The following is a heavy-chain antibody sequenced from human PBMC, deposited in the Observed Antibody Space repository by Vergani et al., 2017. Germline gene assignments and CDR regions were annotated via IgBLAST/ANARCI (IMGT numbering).Heavy chain of an antibody. Sequence: EVQLVESGGGLVQPGGSLRLSCAASGFTFSSYWMSWVRQAPGKGLEWVANIKQDGSEKYYADSVKGRFTISRDTSKNTLHLQINNLRVEDTAVYYCARGNYYGSGTYVDPWGQGTLVTVSS. J-gene: IGHJ5*02. CDR3: ARGNYYGSGTYVDP. CDR1: GFTFSSYW. CDR2: IKQDGSEK. V-gene: IGHV3-7*01. D-gene: IGHD3-10*01.